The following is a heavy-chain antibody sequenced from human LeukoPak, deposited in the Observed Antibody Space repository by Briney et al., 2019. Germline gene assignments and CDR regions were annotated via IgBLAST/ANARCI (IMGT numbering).Heavy chain of an antibody. J-gene: IGHJ4*02. V-gene: IGHV3-74*01. CDR1: GFTFSSYW. Sequence: SGGSLRLSCAASGFTFSSYWMHWVRQAPGRGPVWVSRINSDGSSTIYADSVKGRFTISRDNAKNTLYLQMNSLRAEDTAVYYCARGRITMVQGVIITSYYFDYWGQGTLVTVSS. D-gene: IGHD3-10*01. CDR2: INSDGSST. CDR3: ARGRITMVQGVIITSYYFDY.